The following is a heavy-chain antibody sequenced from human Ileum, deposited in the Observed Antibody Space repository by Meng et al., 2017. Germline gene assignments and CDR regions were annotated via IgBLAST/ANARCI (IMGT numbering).Heavy chain of an antibody. J-gene: IGHJ5*02. CDR2: IDNDGTSD. V-gene: IGHV3-74*01. CDR3: ARDRPHNWFDP. Sequence: GESLKISCAASGFTFSSYWMHWVRQVPGKGLVWVSRIDNDGTSDIYADSVKGRFTTSRDNAKNVLYLQMNSLRAEDTAVYYCARDRPHNWFDPWGQGTLVTVSS. CDR1: GFTFSSYW.